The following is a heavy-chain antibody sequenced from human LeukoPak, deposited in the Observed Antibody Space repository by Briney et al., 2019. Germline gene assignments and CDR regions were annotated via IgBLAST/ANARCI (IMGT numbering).Heavy chain of an antibody. V-gene: IGHV4-59*01. CDR2: IYYSGST. J-gene: IGHJ5*02. D-gene: IGHD6-13*01. CDR3: ARYLRVTAAGVDP. Sequence: SETLSLTFTVSGGSMSRYYWTWIRQSPGKGLEWIGYIYYSGSTNYNPSLTSRVTISMDTSKNQFSLHLRSVTAADTAVYFCARYLRVTAAGVDPWGQGALVTVSS. CDR1: GGSMSRYY.